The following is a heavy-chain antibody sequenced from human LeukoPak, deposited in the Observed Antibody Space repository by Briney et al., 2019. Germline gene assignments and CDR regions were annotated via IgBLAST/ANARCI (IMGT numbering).Heavy chain of an antibody. CDR2: ISSSGSTI. V-gene: IGHV3-11*01. D-gene: IGHD6-19*01. J-gene: IGHJ4*02. CDR3: ARRTNTEAVAGTDPFDY. Sequence: PGGSLRLSCAASGFTFSDYYMSWIRQAPGKGLEWVSYISSSGSTIYYADSVKGRFTISRDNSKNTLYLQMNSLRAEDTAVYYCARRTNTEAVAGTDPFDYWGQGTLVTVSS. CDR1: GFTFSDYY.